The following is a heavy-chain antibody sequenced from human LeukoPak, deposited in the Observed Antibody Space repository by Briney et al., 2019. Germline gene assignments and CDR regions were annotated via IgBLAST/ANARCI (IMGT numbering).Heavy chain of an antibody. CDR2: INPSGGST. CDR3: GKDVSGGYGLLDY. J-gene: IGHJ4*02. D-gene: IGHD3-22*01. CDR1: GYTFTSYY. Sequence: RASVKVSCKASGYTFTSYYMHWVRQAPGQGLEWMGIINPSGGSTSYAQKFQGRVTMTRDMSTSTVYMELSSLRSEDTAVYYCGKDVSGGYGLLDYWGREPLVTVSS. V-gene: IGHV1-46*01.